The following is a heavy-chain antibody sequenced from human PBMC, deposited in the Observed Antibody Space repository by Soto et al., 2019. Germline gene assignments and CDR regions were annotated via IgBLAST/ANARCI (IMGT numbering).Heavy chain of an antibody. CDR2: IIPIFGTA. CDR1: GGTFSSYA. J-gene: IGHJ6*02. Sequence: SVKVSCKASGGTFSSYAISWVRQAPGQGLEWMGGIIPIFGTANYAQKFQGRVTITADESTSTAYMELSSLRSEDTAVYYCARPTADCGGDCYSRGFVYYYYYGMDVWGQGTTVTVSS. V-gene: IGHV1-69*13. D-gene: IGHD2-21*02. CDR3: ARPTADCGGDCYSRGFVYYYYYGMDV.